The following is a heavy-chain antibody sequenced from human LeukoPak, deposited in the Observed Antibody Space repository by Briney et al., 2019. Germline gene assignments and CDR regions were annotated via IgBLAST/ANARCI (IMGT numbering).Heavy chain of an antibody. J-gene: IGHJ6*02. Sequence: SGTLSLTCTVSGGSLSSYYWSWIRQPPGKGLEWVGYIYYSGGTNFNPSLKSRVTISVDTSKNQFSLKLSSVTAADTAVYYCERAIFGVVGKSNDYYYYGMDVWGQGTTVTVSS. CDR3: ERAIFGVVGKSNDYYYYGMDV. CDR1: GGSLSSYY. CDR2: IYYSGGT. D-gene: IGHD3-3*01. V-gene: IGHV4-59*08.